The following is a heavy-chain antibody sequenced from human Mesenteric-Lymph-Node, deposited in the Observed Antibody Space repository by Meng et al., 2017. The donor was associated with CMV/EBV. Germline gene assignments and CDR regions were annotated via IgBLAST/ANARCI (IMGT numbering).Heavy chain of an antibody. V-gene: IGHV1-2*02. Sequence: ASVKVSCKASGYTFTGYYIQWVRRAPGQGLEWMGWINADSGGANYAQQFQGRVIITRDTSISTAYMELSRLRSDDTAVYYCARGYYDFWSGYLNWFDPWGQGTLVTVSS. J-gene: IGHJ5*02. CDR3: ARGYYDFWSGYLNWFDP. CDR2: INADSGGA. CDR1: GYTFTGYY. D-gene: IGHD3-3*01.